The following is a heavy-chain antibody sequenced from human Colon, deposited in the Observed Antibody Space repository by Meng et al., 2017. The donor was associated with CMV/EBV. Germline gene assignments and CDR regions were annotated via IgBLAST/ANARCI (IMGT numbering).Heavy chain of an antibody. V-gene: IGHV4-34*01. CDR3: ARGGAPRRPPGAR. Sequence: QGQLQGWGAGLLKPSENLSLTCAVYGGSFSGYYWCWIRPPPGKGLEWIGEINHSGSTNYNPSLKSRVTISVDTSKNQFSLKLSSVTAADTAVYSCARGGAPRRPPGARWGQGTLVTVSS. D-gene: IGHD1-26*01. J-gene: IGHJ4*02. CDR1: GGSFSGYY. CDR2: INHSGST.